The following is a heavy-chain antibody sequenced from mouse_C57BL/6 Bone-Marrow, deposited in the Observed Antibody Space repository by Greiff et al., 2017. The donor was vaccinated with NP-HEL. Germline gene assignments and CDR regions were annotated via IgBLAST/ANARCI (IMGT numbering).Heavy chain of an antibody. CDR1: GYTFTEYT. V-gene: IGHV1-62-2*01. J-gene: IGHJ4*01. D-gene: IGHD1-1*01. CDR3: VRRVYYYGSSVGYGMGY. Sequence: VQLQQSGAELVKPGASVKLSCKASGYTFTEYTIHWVKQRSGQGLEWIGWFYPGSGSTKYNEKFKDKATLTADKSSSTAYMELSRLTSEDSAVYFCVRRVYYYGSSVGYGMGYWGGGTSVTVSS. CDR2: FYPGSGST.